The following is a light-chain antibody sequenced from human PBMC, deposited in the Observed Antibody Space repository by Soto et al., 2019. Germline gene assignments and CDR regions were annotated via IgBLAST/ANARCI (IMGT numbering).Light chain of an antibody. Sequence: VLTQSPVTLSLSPGDRATLSCRASQSVSPYLAWYRQVPGQPPRLLIYDTTNRAAGIPPRFSGSRSGTDFTLTISSVEPEDFALYYCHQRNTFGQGTRLEIK. J-gene: IGKJ5*01. CDR1: QSVSPY. CDR3: HQRNT. V-gene: IGKV3-11*01. CDR2: DTT.